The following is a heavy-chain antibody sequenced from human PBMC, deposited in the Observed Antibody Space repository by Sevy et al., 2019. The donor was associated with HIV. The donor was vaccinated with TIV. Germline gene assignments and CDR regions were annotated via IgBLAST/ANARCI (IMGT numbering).Heavy chain of an antibody. J-gene: IGHJ6*02. D-gene: IGHD3-16*01. CDR2: IKPNTGGT. V-gene: IGHV1-2*06. CDR3: ARGSGKGGGYYYYYFGLDV. Sequence: ASVKVSCKASGYTFTGSYIHWVRQAPGQGLEWMGRIKPNTGGTDYAQRFQGRITLTRDTSISTAYMELSSLRSDDRAVYYCARGSGKGGGYYYYYFGLDVWGQGTTVTVSS. CDR1: GYTFTGSY.